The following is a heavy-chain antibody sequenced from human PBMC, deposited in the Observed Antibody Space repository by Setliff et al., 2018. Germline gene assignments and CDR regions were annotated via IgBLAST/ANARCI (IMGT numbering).Heavy chain of an antibody. D-gene: IGHD3-22*01. J-gene: IGHJ3*02. CDR2: INPSSGRT. CDR1: GYTFTSHY. Sequence: GASVKVSCKASGYTFTSHYMHWVRQAPGLGLEWMGTINPSSGRTSYAQKFQGRVTITRDTSTSTVYMDMSSLRSEDTAVYYCARDVFPYHYEGAFDIWGQGTMVTVS. CDR3: ARDVFPYHYEGAFDI. V-gene: IGHV1-46*01.